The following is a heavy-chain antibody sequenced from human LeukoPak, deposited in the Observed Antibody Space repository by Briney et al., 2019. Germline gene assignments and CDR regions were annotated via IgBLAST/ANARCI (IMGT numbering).Heavy chain of an antibody. CDR1: GFTFSSYA. CDR2: ISGSGGST. Sequence: GGSLRLSCAASGFTFSSYAMNWVRQAPGKGLEWVSAISGSGGSTYYSDSVKGRVTISRDNSKNTVYLQMNSLRAEDTAIYYCAKDRYSSSAFDYWGQGTLVTVSS. J-gene: IGHJ4*02. CDR3: AKDRYSSSAFDY. D-gene: IGHD6-6*01. V-gene: IGHV3-23*01.